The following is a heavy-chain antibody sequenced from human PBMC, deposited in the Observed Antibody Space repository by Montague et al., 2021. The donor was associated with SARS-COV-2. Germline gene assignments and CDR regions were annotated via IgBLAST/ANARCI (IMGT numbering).Heavy chain of an antibody. V-gene: IGHV2-70*11. CDR3: ARMFGGILAFDI. CDR2: VDWDDDK. J-gene: IGHJ3*02. CDR1: GFSLSTSGMC. Sequence: TLSLTCTFSGFSLSTSGMCVSWIRQPPGKALEWLARVDWDDDKYYSTPLKTRLTISKDTSKNQVVLTMTNMDPVDTATYYCARMFGGILAFDIWGQGTMVTVSS. D-gene: IGHD3-10*01.